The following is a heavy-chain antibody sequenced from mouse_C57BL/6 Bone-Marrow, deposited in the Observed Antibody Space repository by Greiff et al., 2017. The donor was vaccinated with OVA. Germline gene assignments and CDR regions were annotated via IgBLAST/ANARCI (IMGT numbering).Heavy chain of an antibody. CDR2: INPSSGYT. V-gene: IGHV1-4*01. J-gene: IGHJ1*03. D-gene: IGHD1-1*01. Sequence: VKLMESGAELARPGASVKMSCKASGYTFTSYTMHWVKQRPGQGLEWIGYINPSSGYTKYNQKFKDKATLTADKSSSTAYMQLSSLTSEDSAVYYCARSDYYGSSLWYFDVWGTGTTVTVSS. CDR3: ARSDYYGSSLWYFDV. CDR1: GYTFTSYT.